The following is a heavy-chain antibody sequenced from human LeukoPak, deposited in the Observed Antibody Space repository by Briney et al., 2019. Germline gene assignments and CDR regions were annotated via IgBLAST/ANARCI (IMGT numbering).Heavy chain of an antibody. D-gene: IGHD2-15*01. J-gene: IGHJ4*02. CDR3: ATGLGYCSGGSCYSSYTGGPDY. V-gene: IGHV1-69*13. CDR2: IIPIFGTA. CDR1: GGTFSSYA. Sequence: SVKVSCKASGGTFSSYAISWVRQAPGQGLEWMGGIIPIFGTANYAQRFQGRVTITADESTSTAYMELSSLRSEDTAVYYCATGLGYCSGGSCYSSYTGGPDYWGQGTLVTVSS.